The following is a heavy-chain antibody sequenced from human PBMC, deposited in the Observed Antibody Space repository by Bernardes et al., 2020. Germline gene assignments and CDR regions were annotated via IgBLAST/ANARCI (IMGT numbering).Heavy chain of an antibody. D-gene: IGHD4-17*01. Sequence: ASVKVSCKASGYTFTNYDINWVRQATGQGLEWMGLMNPNSGHTGLLQKFQGRVTMTRNTFLRTAYMELSGLRSEDTAVYYCARGEHGDYDYWGQGTLVTVSS. V-gene: IGHV1-8*01. CDR1: GYTFTNYD. CDR3: ARGEHGDYDY. CDR2: MNPNSGHT. J-gene: IGHJ4*02.